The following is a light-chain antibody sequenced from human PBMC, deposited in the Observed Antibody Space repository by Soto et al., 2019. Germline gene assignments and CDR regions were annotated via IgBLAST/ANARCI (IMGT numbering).Light chain of an antibody. J-gene: IGKJ5*01. CDR1: QNISTW. CDR3: QQANSFPS. V-gene: IGKV1-12*02. Sequence: EIHMTQFPSSVSASPGDRGTISCRASQNISTWLAWYQRKPGKAPNLLIYSASTLHDGVPSRFSGSGSGTDFTLTITSLLPEDFATYYCQQANSFPSFGQGTRLEIK. CDR2: SAS.